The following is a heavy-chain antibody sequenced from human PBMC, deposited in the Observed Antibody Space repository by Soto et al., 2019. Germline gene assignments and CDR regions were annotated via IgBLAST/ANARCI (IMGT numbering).Heavy chain of an antibody. V-gene: IGHV3-15*07. J-gene: IGHJ6*02. CDR3: TADIPNISANYGMDV. D-gene: IGHD6-25*01. CDR1: GFIFSNTW. Sequence: PGGSLRLSCAASGFIFSNTWINWVRQAPGKGLEWVGRIKTKIEGGTTNYAAPVKGRFTVSGDDSKNKVYLHKNSLRTEDTAVYYCTADIPNISANYGMDVWGQGTTVTVSS. CDR2: IKTKIEGGTT.